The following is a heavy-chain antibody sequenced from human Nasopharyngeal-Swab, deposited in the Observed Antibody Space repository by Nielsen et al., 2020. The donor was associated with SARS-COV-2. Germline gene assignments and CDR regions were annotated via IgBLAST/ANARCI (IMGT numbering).Heavy chain of an antibody. CDR3: ARQSEYYYYYYGMDV. Sequence: VKVACKASGYTFTSYDINWVRQATGQGREWMGWMNPNSGNTGYAQKFQGRVTMTRNTSISTDYMELSSLRSEDTAVYYCARQSEYYYYYYGMDVWGQGTTVTVSS. V-gene: IGHV1-8*01. J-gene: IGHJ6*02. CDR1: GYTFTSYD. CDR2: MNPNSGNT.